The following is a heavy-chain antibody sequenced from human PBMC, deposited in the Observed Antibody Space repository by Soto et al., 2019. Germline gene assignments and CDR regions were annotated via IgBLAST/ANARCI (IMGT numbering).Heavy chain of an antibody. J-gene: IGHJ3*01. CDR3: TRALRGDYGWIDL. V-gene: IGHV1-8*02. D-gene: IGHD2-21*02. CDR2: MNPNSGNT. CDR1: GYTFSSFY. Sequence: GASVNVSCKASGYTFSSFYMNWGREGPGQGLEWMGRMNPNSGNTGYTQKFQGRVSMTRNFSISTAYMELSSLKSEDTAVYYCTRALRGDYGWIDLWGQGTMVTVSS.